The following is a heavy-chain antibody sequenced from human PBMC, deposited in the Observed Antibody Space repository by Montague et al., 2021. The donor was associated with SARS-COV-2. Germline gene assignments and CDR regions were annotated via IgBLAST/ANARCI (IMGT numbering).Heavy chain of an antibody. D-gene: IGHD1-1*01. Sequence: SLRLSCAASGFTFSSYGMHWVRQAPGKGLEWVAVIWYDGSNKYYADSVKGRFTISRDNSKNTLYLQMNSLRAEDTAVYYCARDEDRGYNWNAHGMDVWGQGTTVTVS. J-gene: IGHJ6*02. CDR3: ARDEDRGYNWNAHGMDV. CDR1: GFTFSSYG. CDR2: IWYDGSNK. V-gene: IGHV3-33*01.